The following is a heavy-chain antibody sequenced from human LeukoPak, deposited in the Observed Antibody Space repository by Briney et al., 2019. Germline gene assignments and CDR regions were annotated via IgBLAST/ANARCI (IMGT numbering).Heavy chain of an antibody. CDR2: FDPEDGET. V-gene: IGHV1-24*01. J-gene: IGHJ6*02. D-gene: IGHD5-12*01. Sequence: ASVNVSCKVSGYTLTELSMRWVRQAPGKGLEWMGGFDPEDGETIYAQKFQGRVTMTEDTSTDTAYMELSSLRSEDTAVYYCATVGVALYGMDVWGQGTTVTVSS. CDR1: GYTLTELS. CDR3: ATVGVALYGMDV.